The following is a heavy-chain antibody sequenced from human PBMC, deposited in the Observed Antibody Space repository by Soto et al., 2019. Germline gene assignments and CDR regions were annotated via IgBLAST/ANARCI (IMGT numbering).Heavy chain of an antibody. V-gene: IGHV3-23*01. CDR2: ISGSGGST. Sequence: GSLLLACSASGCTFSSYAMSWVRQAPGKGLEWVSAISGSGGSTYYADSVKGRFTISRDNSKNTLYLQMNSLRAEDTAVYYCAKDRSLRARYFDYWGQGTLVTVYS. D-gene: IGHD4-17*01. CDR1: GCTFSSYA. J-gene: IGHJ4*02. CDR3: AKDRSLRARYFDY.